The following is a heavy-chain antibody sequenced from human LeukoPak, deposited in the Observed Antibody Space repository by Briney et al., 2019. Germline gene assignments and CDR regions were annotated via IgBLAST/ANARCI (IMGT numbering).Heavy chain of an antibody. CDR3: ARRKWELRNSIYYFDY. CDR1: GYSFTSYW. D-gene: IGHD1-26*01. CDR2: IYPGDSDT. J-gene: IGHJ4*02. V-gene: IGHV5-51*01. Sequence: GESLKISRKGSGYSFTSYWIGWVRQMPGKGLEGMGVIYPGDSDTRYSPSFQGQVTISADKSISTAYLQWSSLKASDTAMYYCARRKWELRNSIYYFDYWGQGTLVTVSS.